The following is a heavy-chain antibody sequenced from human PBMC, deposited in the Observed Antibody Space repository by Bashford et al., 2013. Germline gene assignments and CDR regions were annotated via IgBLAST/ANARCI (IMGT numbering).Heavy chain of an antibody. V-gene: IGHV1-2*02. Sequence: ASVKVSCKASGYSFIGSYIHWVRQAPGQGLEWMGWINPNSGDTRYAQNFQGGVTMTRDTSLNTAYMELNRLTSDDTAVYYCASEACSAREGCSGGKCCPFFDYWGQGTPVTVSS. CDR2: INPNSGDT. J-gene: IGHJ4*02. D-gene: IGHD2-15*01. CDR3: ASEACSAREGCSGGKCCPFFDY. CDR1: GYSFIGSY.